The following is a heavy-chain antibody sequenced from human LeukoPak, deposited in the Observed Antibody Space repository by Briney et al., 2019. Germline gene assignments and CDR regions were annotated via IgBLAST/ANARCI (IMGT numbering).Heavy chain of an antibody. Sequence: PGGSLRLSCAASGFTFSDYYMTWIRQAPGKGLEWVSYISSSGITIYYADSVKGRFTISRDNAKKSLYLEMNSLRAEDTAVYYCARDQYGWGYGSLFDYWGQGTLVTVSS. V-gene: IGHV3-11*01. CDR3: ARDQYGWGYGSLFDY. CDR1: GFTFSDYY. J-gene: IGHJ4*02. D-gene: IGHD3-10*01. CDR2: ISSSGITI.